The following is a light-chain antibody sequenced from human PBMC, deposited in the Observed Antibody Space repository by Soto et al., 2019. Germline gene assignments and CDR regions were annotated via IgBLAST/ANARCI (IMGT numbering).Light chain of an antibody. CDR2: DVS. V-gene: IGLV2-14*03. J-gene: IGLJ2*01. CDR1: NSDIGAYNS. Sequence: QSALTQPASMSGSPGQSITISCTGTNSDIGAYNSVSWYQQHPGMAPQLMIYDVSYRPSGISSRFSGSKSGNTASLTISGLQDADEADYYCSSYTTSSVRVFGGGTKLTVL. CDR3: SSYTTSSVRV.